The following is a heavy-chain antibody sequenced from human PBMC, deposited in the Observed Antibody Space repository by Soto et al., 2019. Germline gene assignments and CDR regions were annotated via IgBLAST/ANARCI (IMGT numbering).Heavy chain of an antibody. Sequence: GGSLRLSCAASGFTFSSYGMHWVRQAPGKGLEWVAVIWYDGSNKYYADSVKGRFTISRDNSKNTLYLQMNSLRAEDTAVYYCASSEVPAAISHYGMDVWGQGTTVTVSS. D-gene: IGHD2-2*01. V-gene: IGHV3-33*01. CDR2: IWYDGSNK. CDR1: GFTFSSYG. J-gene: IGHJ6*02. CDR3: ASSEVPAAISHYGMDV.